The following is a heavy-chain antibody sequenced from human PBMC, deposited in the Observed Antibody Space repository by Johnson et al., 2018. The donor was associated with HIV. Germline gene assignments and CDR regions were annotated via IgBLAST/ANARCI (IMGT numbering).Heavy chain of an antibody. J-gene: IGHJ3*02. V-gene: IGHV3-20*04. CDR3: ARACRDGYTCDAFDI. D-gene: IGHD5-24*01. CDR1: GFTFDNYD. Sequence: VQLVESGGGLVKPGGSLRLSCAASGFTFDNYDMSWVRQAPGKGLEWVSGLNWNGGRTGYADSVRGRFTISRDNAKNSLYLQMNSLRAEDTAVYYCARACRDGYTCDAFDIWGQGTMVTVSS. CDR2: LNWNGGRT.